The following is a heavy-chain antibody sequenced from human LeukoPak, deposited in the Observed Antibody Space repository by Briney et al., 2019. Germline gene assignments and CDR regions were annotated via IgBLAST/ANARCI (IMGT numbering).Heavy chain of an antibody. V-gene: IGHV3-7*03. J-gene: IGHJ4*02. CDR1: GFSVSTSY. Sequence: GESLRLSCAASGFSVSTSYMSWVRQAPGKGLEWVANINQDGSGKYYVDSVRGRFTISRDNAENSLYLQMNSLRAEDTAVYYCARTWMYSNYFRGQGTLVTVSS. D-gene: IGHD4-11*01. CDR3: ARTWMYSNYF. CDR2: INQDGSGK.